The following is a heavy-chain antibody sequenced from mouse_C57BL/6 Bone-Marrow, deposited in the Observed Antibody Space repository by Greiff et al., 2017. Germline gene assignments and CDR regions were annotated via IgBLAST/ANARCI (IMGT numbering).Heavy chain of an antibody. Sequence: QVQLKESGAELARSGASVKMSCKASGYTFTSYGISWVKQSTGQGLEWIGEIYPRSGNTYYNEKFTGKATLTADKSSSTAYIELRSLTSEDSAVYFCARCYYGSSWFAYWGQGTLVTVSA. D-gene: IGHD1-1*01. V-gene: IGHV1-81*01. J-gene: IGHJ3*01. CDR1: GYTFTSYG. CDR3: ARCYYGSSWFAY. CDR2: IYPRSGNT.